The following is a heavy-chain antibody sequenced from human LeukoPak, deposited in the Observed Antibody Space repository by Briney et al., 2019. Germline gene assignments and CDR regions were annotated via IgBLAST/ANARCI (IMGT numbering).Heavy chain of an antibody. J-gene: IGHJ4*02. CDR3: ARIQGYDYVWGSYRF. CDR2: ISSSSSYI. CDR1: GFTFSSYS. D-gene: IGHD3-16*02. V-gene: IGHV3-21*01. Sequence: GGSLRLSCAASGFTFSSYSMNWVRQAPGKGLEWVSSISSSSSYIYYADSVKGRFTISRDNAKNSLYLQMNSLRAEDTAVYYCARIQGYDYVWGSYRFWGQGTLVTVSS.